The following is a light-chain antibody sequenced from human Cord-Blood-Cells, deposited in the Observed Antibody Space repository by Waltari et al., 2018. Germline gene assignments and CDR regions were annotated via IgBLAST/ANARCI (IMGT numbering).Light chain of an antibody. Sequence: QMTHSPSSLSASVGDSVPITCRASQSISSYLNWDQQKPGKAPKLLIYAASSLQSGVPSRFSGSGSGTDFTLTISSLQPEDCATDYCQQSYSTPRTFGQGTKVEIK. J-gene: IGKJ1*01. V-gene: IGKV1-39*01. CDR2: AAS. CDR3: QQSYSTPRT. CDR1: QSISSY.